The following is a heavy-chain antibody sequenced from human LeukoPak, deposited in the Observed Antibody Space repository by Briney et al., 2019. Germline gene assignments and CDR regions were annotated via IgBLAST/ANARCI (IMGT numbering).Heavy chain of an antibody. V-gene: IGHV3-74*01. CDR3: VVVVEPPDSDGFDV. CDR1: GFTFGNSW. CDR2: INADGSTA. D-gene: IGHD1-14*01. J-gene: IGHJ3*01. Sequence: QTGRSLRLSCAASGFTFGNSWVHWVRQAPGKGLVRVSLINADGSTATYADSVKGRFTISRDNARNTLSLQMNSLTIEDTAVYYCVVVVEPPDSDGFDVWGQGTMITVSS.